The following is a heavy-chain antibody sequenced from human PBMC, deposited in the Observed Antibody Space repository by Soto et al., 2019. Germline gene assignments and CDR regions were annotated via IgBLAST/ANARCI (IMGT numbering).Heavy chain of an antibody. CDR3: ARNSGYDWEGLDY. V-gene: IGHV3-74*01. J-gene: IGHJ4*02. Sequence: GGSLRLSCAASGFTFSSYWMHWVRQAPWKGLVWVSRINSDGSGTSYADSVKGRFTISRDNAKNTLYLQMNSLRAEDTAVYYCARNSGYDWEGLDYWGQGTLVTVSS. D-gene: IGHD5-12*01. CDR2: INSDGSGT. CDR1: GFTFSSYW.